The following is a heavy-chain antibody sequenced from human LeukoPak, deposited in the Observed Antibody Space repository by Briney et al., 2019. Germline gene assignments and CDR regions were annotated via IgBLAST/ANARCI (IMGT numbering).Heavy chain of an antibody. CDR1: GASVGTTSYY. CDR3: ARGNRIVGATTEFDY. V-gene: IGHV4-39*07. Sequence: SETLSLTCTVSGASVGTTSYYWGWIRQPPGKGLEWIGSIYYSGSTYYNPSLKSRVTISVDTSKNQFSLKLSSVTAADTAVYYCARGNRIVGATTEFDYWGQGTLVTVSS. D-gene: IGHD1-26*01. CDR2: IYYSGST. J-gene: IGHJ4*02.